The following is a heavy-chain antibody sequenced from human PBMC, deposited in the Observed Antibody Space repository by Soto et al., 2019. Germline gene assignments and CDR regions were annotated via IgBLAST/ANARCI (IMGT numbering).Heavy chain of an antibody. Sequence: ELQLVETGGGMIQTGGSLRLSCAASGFSISSNYIAWVRKPPGKVLEWVSTTFSGGNTEYAASVKGRCSISRDNYENTLYLQMDNLRVEDTAVYYCARKPPSAIQGWAFGMDVWGQGTTVSVSS. CDR3: ARKPPSAIQGWAFGMDV. D-gene: IGHD2-21*01. CDR2: TFSGGNT. CDR1: GFSISSNY. V-gene: IGHV3-53*02. J-gene: IGHJ6*02.